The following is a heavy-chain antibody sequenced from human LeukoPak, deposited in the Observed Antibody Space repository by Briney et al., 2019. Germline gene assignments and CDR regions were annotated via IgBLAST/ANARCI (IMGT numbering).Heavy chain of an antibody. CDR1: GYSFTRYG. V-gene: IGHV1-18*01. Sequence: ASVKVSCKASGYSFTRYGISWGRQAPGQWLELMGWTSAYNGSTNYAQKLQGRVTMTTDTSTSTAYMELRSLRSDDTAVYYCARDPPRSSGWYWDDYYYYYGMDVWGQGTTVTVSS. CDR2: TSAYNGST. D-gene: IGHD6-19*01. CDR3: ARDPPRSSGWYWDDYYYYYGMDV. J-gene: IGHJ6*02.